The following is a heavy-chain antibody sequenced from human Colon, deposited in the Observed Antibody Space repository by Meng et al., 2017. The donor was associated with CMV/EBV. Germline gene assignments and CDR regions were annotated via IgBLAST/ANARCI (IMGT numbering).Heavy chain of an antibody. V-gene: IGHV3-7*01. J-gene: IGHJ4*02. CDR1: GFMFSDYW. CDR3: MRDLLPIRLIPAAQDY. CDR2: LNRDGSGK. Sequence: GESLKISCVTSGFMFSDYWMTWVRQAPGKGLEWVANLNRDGSGKYYVDSVKGRFTISRDNAKNSVYLQMNSLRVEDTGVYYCMRDLLPIRLIPAAQDYWGQGTLVTVSS. D-gene: IGHD2-2*01.